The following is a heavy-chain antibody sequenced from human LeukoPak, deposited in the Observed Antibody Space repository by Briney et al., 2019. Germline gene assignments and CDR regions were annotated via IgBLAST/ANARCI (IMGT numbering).Heavy chain of an antibody. Sequence: SETLSLTCAVYGGSFSGYYWGWIRQPPGKGPECIGSIYHSGRTYYNPSLKSRVTISVDTSKNQFSLKLSSVTAADTAVYYCARDHDDSSGYYAYWGQGTLVTVSS. V-gene: IGHV4-38-2*02. CDR2: IYHSGRT. D-gene: IGHD3-22*01. CDR1: GGSFSGYY. J-gene: IGHJ4*02. CDR3: ARDHDDSSGYYAY.